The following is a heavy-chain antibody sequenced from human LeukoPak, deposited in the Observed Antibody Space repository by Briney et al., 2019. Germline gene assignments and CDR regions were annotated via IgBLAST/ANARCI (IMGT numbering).Heavy chain of an antibody. V-gene: IGHV4-39*07. CDR3: ARDGEVTMIVPDYYGMDV. Sequence: SETLSLTCTVSGGSISSSSYYWGWIRQPPGKGLEWIGRIYTSGSTNYSPSLKSRVTMSVDTSKNQFSLKLSSVTAADTAVYYCARDGEVTMIVPDYYGMDVWGQGTTVTVSS. D-gene: IGHD3-22*01. CDR1: GGSISSSSYY. J-gene: IGHJ6*02. CDR2: IYTSGST.